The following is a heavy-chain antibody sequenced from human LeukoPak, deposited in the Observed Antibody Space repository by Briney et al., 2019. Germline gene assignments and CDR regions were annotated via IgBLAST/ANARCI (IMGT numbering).Heavy chain of an antibody. CDR3: ARRRRGSYGLYYFDY. Sequence: GGSLRLSCAASGFTFSSYAMSWVRQAPGKGLEWVANIKQDGSEKYYVDSVKGRFTISRDNAKNSLYLQMNSLRAEDTAVYYCARRRRGSYGLYYFDYWGQGTLVTVSS. J-gene: IGHJ4*02. CDR1: GFTFSSYA. D-gene: IGHD5-18*01. CDR2: IKQDGSEK. V-gene: IGHV3-7*01.